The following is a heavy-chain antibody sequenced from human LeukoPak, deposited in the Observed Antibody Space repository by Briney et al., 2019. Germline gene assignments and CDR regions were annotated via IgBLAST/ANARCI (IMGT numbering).Heavy chain of an antibody. CDR2: IYYSGST. CDR3: TRGSIAYYYMDV. V-gene: IGHV4-59*01. CDR1: GGSISSYY. Sequence: SETLSLTCTVSGGSISSYYWSWIRQPPGKGLEWIGDIYYSGSTNYNPSLKSRVTISVDTSKNQFSLKLSSVTAADTAVYYCTRGSIAYYYMDVWGKGTTVTISS. D-gene: IGHD3-22*01. J-gene: IGHJ6*03.